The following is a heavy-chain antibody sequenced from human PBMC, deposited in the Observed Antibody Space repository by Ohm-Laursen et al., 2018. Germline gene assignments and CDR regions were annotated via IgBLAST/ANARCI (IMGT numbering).Heavy chain of an antibody. CDR2: ITGDGTGA. CDR3: ARLRSNTVTTIGLDY. J-gene: IGHJ4*02. Sequence: SLRLSCAASGFTFSSYEMNWVRQAPGKGLVWVSRITGDGTGANYADSVKGRFTISRDNAKNMVYLQMNSLRVEDTAVYFCARLRSNTVTTIGLDYWGQGTLVTVSS. D-gene: IGHD5-18*01. V-gene: IGHV3-74*01. CDR1: GFTFSSYE.